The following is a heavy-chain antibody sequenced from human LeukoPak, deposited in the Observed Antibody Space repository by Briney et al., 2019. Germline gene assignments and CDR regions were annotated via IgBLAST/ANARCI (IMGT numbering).Heavy chain of an antibody. CDR1: GYTFTGYY. V-gene: IGHV1-2*02. CDR2: INTNSGGT. CDR3: ARGPDGYNFYNWFDS. J-gene: IGHJ5*01. D-gene: IGHD5-24*01. Sequence: ASLKVSCKVSGYTFTGYYMHWVRHTPGQGLEWMGWINTNSGGTNYAQKFQGRVTRTRDTSISTAYMELSRLSSDDTAVYDCARGPDGYNFYNWFDSWGQGTLVTVSS.